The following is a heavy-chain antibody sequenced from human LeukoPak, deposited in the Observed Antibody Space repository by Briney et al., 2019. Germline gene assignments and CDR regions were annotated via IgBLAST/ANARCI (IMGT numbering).Heavy chain of an antibody. Sequence: PSEPLSLTCTVSGGSTASSSHYWGWIRQSPGKGLEWIAIMYYTGSTYYNPPLKSRVSISVDTSRNQFSLKLTSVTAADTAVYYCVRHRIQPPVLMDVWGRGTTVTVSS. D-gene: IGHD5-18*01. V-gene: IGHV4-39*01. CDR3: VRHRIQPPVLMDV. CDR1: GGSTASSSHY. CDR2: MYYTGST. J-gene: IGHJ6*02.